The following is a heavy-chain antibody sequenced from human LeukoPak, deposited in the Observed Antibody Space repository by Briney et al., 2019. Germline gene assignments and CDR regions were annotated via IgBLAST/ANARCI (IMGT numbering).Heavy chain of an antibody. CDR2: INHSGST. V-gene: IGHV4-34*01. CDR1: GGSFSGYY. Sequence: SETLSLTCAVYGGSFSGYYWSWIRQPPGKGLEWIGEINHSGSTNYNPSLTSRVTISVDTSKNQFSLKLSSVTAADTAVYYCARVPVAAVAGTAEGAFDIWGQGTMVTVSS. D-gene: IGHD6-19*01. CDR3: ARVPVAAVAGTAEGAFDI. J-gene: IGHJ3*02.